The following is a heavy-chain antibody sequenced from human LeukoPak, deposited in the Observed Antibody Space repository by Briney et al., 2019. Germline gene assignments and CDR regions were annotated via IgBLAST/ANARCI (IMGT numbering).Heavy chain of an antibody. D-gene: IGHD5-24*01. CDR2: MNPNSGNT. J-gene: IGHJ4*02. CDR1: GYTFTSYG. Sequence: ASVKVSCKASGYTFTSYGISWVRQAPGQGLEWMGWMNPNSGNTGYAQKFQGRVTMTRNTSISTAYMELSSLRSEDTAVYYCARGFSQRWLQFGYWGQGTLVTVSS. CDR3: ARGFSQRWLQFGY. V-gene: IGHV1-8*02.